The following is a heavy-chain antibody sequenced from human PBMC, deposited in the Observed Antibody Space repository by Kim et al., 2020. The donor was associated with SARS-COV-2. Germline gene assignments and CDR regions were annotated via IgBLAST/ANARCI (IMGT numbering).Heavy chain of an antibody. V-gene: IGHV3-9*01. CDR1: GFTFDDYA. Sequence: GGSLRLSCAASGFTFDDYAMHWVRQAPGKGLEWVSGISWNSGSIGYADSVKGRFTISRDNAKNSLYLQMNSLRAEDTALYYCAKDMRVPAARYYYYYGM. D-gene: IGHD2-2*01. CDR3: AKDMRVPAARYYYYYGM. J-gene: IGHJ6*01. CDR2: ISWNSGSI.